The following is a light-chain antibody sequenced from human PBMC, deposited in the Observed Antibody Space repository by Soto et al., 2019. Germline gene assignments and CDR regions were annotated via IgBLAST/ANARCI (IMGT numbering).Light chain of an antibody. CDR3: QQYHRYST. V-gene: IGKV1-5*01. CDR1: QSINAW. J-gene: IGKJ1*01. Sequence: DIQMTQSPSTLSASVVDRVTITCRASQSINAWLAWYQQKPGKAPKLLIYDVSTLDSGVPSRFSGSASGTEFTLTISSLESDDFATYYCQQYHRYSTFGQGTKVDIK. CDR2: DVS.